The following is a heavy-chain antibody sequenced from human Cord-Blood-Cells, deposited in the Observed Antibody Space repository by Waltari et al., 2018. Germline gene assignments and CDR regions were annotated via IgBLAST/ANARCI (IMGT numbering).Heavy chain of an antibody. V-gene: IGHV4-59*08. CDR2: IYYSGST. CDR1: GGSISSYY. CDR3: ARSNNWFDP. J-gene: IGHJ5*02. Sequence: QVQLQESGPGLVKPSETLSLTYTVSGGSISSYYWSWIRQPPGKGLEWIGYIYYSGSTNYNPSLKSRVTISVDTSKNQFSLKLSSVTAADTAVYYCARSNNWFDPWGQGTLVTVSS.